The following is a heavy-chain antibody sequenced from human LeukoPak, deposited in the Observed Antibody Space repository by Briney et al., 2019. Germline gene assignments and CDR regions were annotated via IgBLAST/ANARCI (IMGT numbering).Heavy chain of an antibody. CDR3: AKDQDYGDYAVGADAFDI. D-gene: IGHD4-17*01. Sequence: GGSLRLSCAASGFTFSSYSMNWVRQAPGKGLEWVSSISSSSSYIYYADSVKGRFTISRDNARNSLYLQMNSLRAEDTAVYYCAKDQDYGDYAVGADAFDIWGQGTMVTVSS. V-gene: IGHV3-21*01. J-gene: IGHJ3*02. CDR1: GFTFSSYS. CDR2: ISSSSSYI.